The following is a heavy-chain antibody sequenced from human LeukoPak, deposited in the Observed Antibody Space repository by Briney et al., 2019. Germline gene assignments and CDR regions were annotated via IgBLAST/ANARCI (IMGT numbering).Heavy chain of an antibody. J-gene: IGHJ4*02. V-gene: IGHV6-1*01. CDR3: ARSPSPYSSGWYFDY. CDR2: TYQRSKWYN. CDR1: GDSVSINSAA. Sequence: SQTLSLTCAISGDSVSINSAAWDWIRQSPSRGLEWLGRTYQRSKWYNDYAVSVKSRITINPDISKNQFSLQLNSVTPEDTAVYYCARSPSPYSSGWYFDYWGQGTLVTVSS. D-gene: IGHD6-19*01.